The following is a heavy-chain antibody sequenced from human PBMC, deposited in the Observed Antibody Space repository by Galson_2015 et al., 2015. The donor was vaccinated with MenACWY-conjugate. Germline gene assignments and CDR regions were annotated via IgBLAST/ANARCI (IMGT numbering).Heavy chain of an antibody. Sequence: SLRLSCAASGFTFNTHAMSWVRQAPGKGLEWVSGIGGRGGSGAGTYYADSVKGRFTISRDNSKNMLYLQMNSLRADDTAVYHCATGSSWYPWFAPWGQGTLVTVSS. J-gene: IGHJ5*02. D-gene: IGHD6-13*01. V-gene: IGHV3-23*01. CDR3: ATGSSWYPWFAP. CDR2: IGGRGGSGAGT. CDR1: GFTFNTHA.